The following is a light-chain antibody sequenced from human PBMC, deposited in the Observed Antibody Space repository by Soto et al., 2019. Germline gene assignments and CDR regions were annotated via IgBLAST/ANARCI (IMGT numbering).Light chain of an antibody. CDR1: SSSIGAGYE. Sequence: QSVLTQPPSVSGAPGQRVTISCSGTSSSIGAGYEVHWYHQLPGTAPKLVVSXXGNWPSGVPDRLSASKSGTSASLAITGLQAEDEGHYYCQSYDKRLTAYVFGTGTKVTVL. V-gene: IGLV1-40*01. CDR3: QSYDKRLTAYV. CDR2: XXG. J-gene: IGLJ1*01.